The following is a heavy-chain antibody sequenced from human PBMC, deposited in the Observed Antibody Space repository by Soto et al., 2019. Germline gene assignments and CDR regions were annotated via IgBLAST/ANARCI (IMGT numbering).Heavy chain of an antibody. CDR2: IPQDGVDG. J-gene: IGHJ6*02. CDR1: GFSLRNAW. CDR3: ARDHLILPAHDFFYGSDV. D-gene: IGHD2-21*02. V-gene: IGHV3-7*03. Sequence: GGSLRLSCVVSGFSLRNAWMSWVRQAPGKGLEWVAKIPQDGVDGHYADSVKGRCTISRDNGKNSLYLQLNNLRAEDAAVYYCARDHLILPAHDFFYGSDVWGRGATVTVSS.